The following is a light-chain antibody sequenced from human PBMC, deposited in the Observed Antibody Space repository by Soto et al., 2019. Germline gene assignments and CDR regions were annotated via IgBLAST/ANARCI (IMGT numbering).Light chain of an antibody. V-gene: IGKV3-11*01. CDR1: QSVSTF. Sequence: EIVLTQSPATLSLSPGEGAILSCRASQSVSTFLAWFQQKPGQPPRLLIYNASNRTTGIPARFSGRGSGTEFTLTISSLQPDDFATYYCQQYDSYVVTFGGGTKVDIK. CDR2: NAS. CDR3: QQYDSYVVT. J-gene: IGKJ4*01.